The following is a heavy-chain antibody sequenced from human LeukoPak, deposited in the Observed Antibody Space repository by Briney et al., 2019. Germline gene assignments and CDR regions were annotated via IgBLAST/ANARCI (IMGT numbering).Heavy chain of an antibody. CDR1: GGSISSSNW. D-gene: IGHD3-16*01. V-gene: IGHV4-4*02. Sequence: SETLSLTCAVSGGSISSSNWWSWVRQPPGKGLEWIGEIYHSGSTNYNPSLKSRVTISADKSKNQFSLKLSSVTAADTAVYYCARRFMTRGMDVWGQGTTVTVSS. J-gene: IGHJ6*02. CDR2: IYHSGST. CDR3: ARRFMTRGMDV.